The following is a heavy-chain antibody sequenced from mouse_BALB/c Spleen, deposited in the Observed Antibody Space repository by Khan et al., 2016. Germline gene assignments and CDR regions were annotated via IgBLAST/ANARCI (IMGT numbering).Heavy chain of an antibody. Sequence: EVQLQESGPGLVKPSQSLSLTCSVTGYSITSGYYWNWIRQFPGNKLEWMGFISYDGSNNYNPSFKNRISITRDTSKNQFFLKLNSVTAEDTATYFCARGLPPDYWGQGTTLTVSS. CDR2: ISYDGSN. CDR3: ARGLPPDY. V-gene: IGHV3-6*02. D-gene: IGHD2-13*01. J-gene: IGHJ2*01. CDR1: GYSITSGYY.